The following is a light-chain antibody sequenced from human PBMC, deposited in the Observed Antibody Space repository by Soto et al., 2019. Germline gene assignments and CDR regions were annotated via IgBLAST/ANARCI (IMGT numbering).Light chain of an antibody. CDR3: CSYAGSSTFHVV. CDR1: SSDVGSYNL. J-gene: IGLJ2*01. CDR2: EGS. V-gene: IGLV2-23*03. Sequence: QSALTQPASVSGSPGQSITISCTGTSSDVGSYNLVSWYQQHPGKAPKLMIYEGSKRPSGVSNRFSGSKSGNTASLTISGLQAEDEADYYCCSYAGSSTFHVVFGGGTHLTVL.